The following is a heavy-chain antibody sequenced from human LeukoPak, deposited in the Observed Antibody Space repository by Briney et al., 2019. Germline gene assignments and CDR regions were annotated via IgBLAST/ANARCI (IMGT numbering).Heavy chain of an antibody. CDR3: YSSGYYGYYYYYYMDV. CDR2: IYYSGST. CDR1: GGSISSYY. J-gene: IGHJ6*03. D-gene: IGHD3-22*01. V-gene: IGHV4-59*12. Sequence: SETLSLTCTVSGGSISSYYWSWIRQPPGKGLEWIGYIYYSGSTNYNPSLKSRVTISVDTSKNQFSLKLSSVTAADTAVYYCYSSGYYGYYYYYYMDVWGKGTTVTISS.